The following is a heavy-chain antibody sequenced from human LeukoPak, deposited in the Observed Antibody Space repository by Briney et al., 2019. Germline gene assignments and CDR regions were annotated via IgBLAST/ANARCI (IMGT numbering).Heavy chain of an antibody. Sequence: SETLSLTCTVSDGSISMYYWSWIRQAPGKGLEWIGYNSYSATSNYNPSLQSRVTISVDTAQNQFSLKLSSLTTADTAVYYCARLWAGTFDYWGQGVLVTVSS. J-gene: IGHJ4*02. CDR1: DGSISMYY. V-gene: IGHV4-59*01. CDR3: ARLWAGTFDY. D-gene: IGHD6-19*01. CDR2: NSYSATS.